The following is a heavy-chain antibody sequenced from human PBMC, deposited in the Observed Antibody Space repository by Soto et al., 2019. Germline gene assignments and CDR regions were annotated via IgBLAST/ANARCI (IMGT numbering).Heavy chain of an antibody. CDR1: GGTFSSYT. D-gene: IGHD2-15*01. J-gene: IGHJ3*02. CDR2: IIPILGIA. CDR3: ARDRFYCSGGSCYSIDAFDI. Sequence: QVKLVQSGAEVKKPGSSVKVSCKASGGTFSSYTISWVRQAPGQGLEWMGRIIPILGIANYAQKFQGRVTITADKSTRTAYMDLSSLRSEDTAVYYCARDRFYCSGGSCYSIDAFDIWGQGTMVTVSS. V-gene: IGHV1-69*08.